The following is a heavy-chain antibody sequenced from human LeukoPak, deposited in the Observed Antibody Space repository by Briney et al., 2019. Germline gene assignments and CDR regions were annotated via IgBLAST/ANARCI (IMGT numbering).Heavy chain of an antibody. V-gene: IGHV4-59*02. D-gene: IGHD2-15*01. CDR2: IYKIGTT. CDR1: GDSVTGYY. J-gene: IGHJ4*02. CDR3: VIGAGWQPDY. Sequence: SETLSLTCTVFGDSVTGYYLNWVRQPPGKGLEWIGHIYKIGTTNYNPSLKSRLTISADTSKNQFSLKLRSVTAADTAVYYCVIGAGWQPDYWGQEALVTVS.